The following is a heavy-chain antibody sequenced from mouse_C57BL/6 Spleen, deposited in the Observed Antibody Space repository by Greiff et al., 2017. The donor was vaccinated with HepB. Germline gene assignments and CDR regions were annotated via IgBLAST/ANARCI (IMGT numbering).Heavy chain of an antibody. D-gene: IGHD3-2*02. CDR2: IYPGDGDT. J-gene: IGHJ2*01. CDR3: ARSSSGYLFDY. CDR1: GYAFSSSW. Sequence: VQLQQSGPELVKPGASVKISCKASGYAFSSSWMNWVKQRPGKGLEWIGRIYPGDGDTNYNGKFKGKATLTADKSSSTAYMQLSSLTSEDSAVYFCARSSSGYLFDYWGQGTTLTVSS. V-gene: IGHV1-82*01.